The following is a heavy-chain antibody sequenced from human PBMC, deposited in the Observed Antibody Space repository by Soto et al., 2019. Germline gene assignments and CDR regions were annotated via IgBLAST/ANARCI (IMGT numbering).Heavy chain of an antibody. CDR2: IYYSGST. CDR3: ARGTKGHRGRAYYYYMDV. V-gene: IGHV4-59*08. D-gene: IGHD2-15*01. J-gene: IGHJ6*03. CDR1: GGSISSYY. Sequence: PSETLSLTCTVSGGSISSYYWSWIRQPPGKGLEWIGYIYYSGSTNYNPSLKSRVTISVDTSKNQFSLKLSSVTAADTAVYYCARGTKGHRGRAYYYYMDVWGKGTTVTVSS.